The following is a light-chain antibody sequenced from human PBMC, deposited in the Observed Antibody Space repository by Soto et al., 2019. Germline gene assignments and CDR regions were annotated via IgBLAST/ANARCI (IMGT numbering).Light chain of an antibody. CDR1: RSDVGCYNY. V-gene: IGLV2-14*03. CDR2: DVS. CDR3: SSYTTSNTRQIV. J-gene: IGLJ1*01. Sequence: QSVLTQPASVSGSPGQSITISCTGTRSDVGCYNYVSWYQHHPGKAPKLIIYDVSNRPSGVSNRFSGSKSGNTASLTISGLQPEDEADYYCSSYTTSNTRQIVFGTGTKVTVL.